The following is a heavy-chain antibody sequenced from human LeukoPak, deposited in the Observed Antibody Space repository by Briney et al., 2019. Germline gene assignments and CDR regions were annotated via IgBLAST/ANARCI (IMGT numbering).Heavy chain of an antibody. Sequence: SETLSLTCAVYGGTFSRYYWSWIRQPPGKGLEWIGEINDSGGTYYNPSLKSRVTISADTSNNQFSLKLRSVTAADTAVYYCASLIHDYDDTMRDHWGQGNMVTVSS. CDR3: ASLIHDYDDTMRDH. V-gene: IGHV4-34*01. J-gene: IGHJ4*02. CDR2: INDSGGT. CDR1: GGTFSRYY. D-gene: IGHD4-17*01.